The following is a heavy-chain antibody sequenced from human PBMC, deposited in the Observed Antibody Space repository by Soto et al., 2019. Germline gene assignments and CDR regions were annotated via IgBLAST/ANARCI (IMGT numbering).Heavy chain of an antibody. CDR1: GFTFSSYG. CDR3: APDPDGGNSRWFDP. Sequence: EVQVVESGGGLVKPGGSLRLACAGSGFTFSSYGMNWVRPAPGKGLEWVSSISSGSSLIYYADSVKGRFTISRDNAKNSLYLEMNSLEVEDTAVYYCAPDPDGGNSRWFDPWGQGTLVTVSS. V-gene: IGHV3-21*01. J-gene: IGHJ5*02. CDR2: ISSGSSLI. D-gene: IGHD2-21*02.